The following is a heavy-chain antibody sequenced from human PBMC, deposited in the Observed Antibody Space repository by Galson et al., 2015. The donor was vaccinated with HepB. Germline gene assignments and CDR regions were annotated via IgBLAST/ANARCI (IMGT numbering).Heavy chain of an antibody. J-gene: IGHJ4*01. CDR2: ISPSGGST. Sequence: SVKVSCKAPGHIFTGYYIHWVRQAPGQGLEWMGGISPSGGSTDYEQKFQDRVTMARDTSTSTVFMDLSSLRPDDTAVYYCAREGDLFGEVTPLEYWGQGTLVTVSS. CDR1: GHIFTGYY. D-gene: IGHD3-3*01. V-gene: IGHV1-46*01. CDR3: AREGDLFGEVTPLEY.